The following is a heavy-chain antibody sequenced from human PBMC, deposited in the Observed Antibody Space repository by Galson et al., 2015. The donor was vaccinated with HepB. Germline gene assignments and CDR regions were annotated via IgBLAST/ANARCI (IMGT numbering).Heavy chain of an antibody. Sequence: SVKVSCKASGGTFSSYAISWVRQAPGQGLEWMGGIIPIFGTANYAQKFQGRVTMTTDTSTSTAYMELRSLRSDDTAVYYCARAGDIVVVPAAIGIDYYYIDVWGNWTTVTVSS. CDR1: GGTFSSYA. V-gene: IGHV1-69*05. D-gene: IGHD2-2*01. J-gene: IGHJ6*03. CDR2: IIPIFGTA. CDR3: ARAGDIVVVPAAIGIDYYYIDV.